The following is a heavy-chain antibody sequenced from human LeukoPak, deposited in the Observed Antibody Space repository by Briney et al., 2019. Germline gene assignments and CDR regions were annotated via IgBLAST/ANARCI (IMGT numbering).Heavy chain of an antibody. CDR2: ISGSGGST. CDR1: GFTFSSYA. CDR3: AKFDSSGYYRTFDY. Sequence: RGSLRLSCAASGFTFSSYAMSWVRQAPGKGLEWASAISGSGGSTYYADSVKGRFTISRDNSKNTLYLQMNSLRAEDTAVYYCAKFDSSGYYRTFDYWGQGTLVTVSS. J-gene: IGHJ4*02. D-gene: IGHD3-22*01. V-gene: IGHV3-23*01.